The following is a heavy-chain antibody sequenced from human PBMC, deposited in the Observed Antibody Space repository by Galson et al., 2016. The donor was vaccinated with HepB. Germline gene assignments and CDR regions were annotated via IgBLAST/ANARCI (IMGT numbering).Heavy chain of an antibody. CDR2: INPDSGVT. CDR3: ARAFVSREMARLQIFYFDY. V-gene: IGHV1-2*04. Sequence: SVKVSCKASGFTFTAFDIHWVRQAPGQGLEWMGRINPDSGVTKYAQKFQGWVTMTRDTSIRTAYMELSGLKSDDTAVYYCARAFVSREMARLQIFYFDYWGQGTLVAASS. CDR1: GFTFTAFD. J-gene: IGHJ4*02. D-gene: IGHD5-24*01.